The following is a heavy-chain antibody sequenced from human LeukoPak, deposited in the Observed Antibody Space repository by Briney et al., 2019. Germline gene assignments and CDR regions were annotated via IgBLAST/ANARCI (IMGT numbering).Heavy chain of an antibody. CDR2: IYYSGST. Sequence: PSETLSLTCTVSGGSISSSSYYWGWIRQPPGKGLEWIGSIYYSGSTYYNPSLKSRVTISVDTSKNQFSLKLSSVTAADTAVYYCARQTYRPWFGELLYPPLDAFDIWGQGTMVTVSS. CDR1: GGSISSSSYY. CDR3: ARQTYRPWFGELLYPPLDAFDI. J-gene: IGHJ3*02. D-gene: IGHD3-10*01. V-gene: IGHV4-39*01.